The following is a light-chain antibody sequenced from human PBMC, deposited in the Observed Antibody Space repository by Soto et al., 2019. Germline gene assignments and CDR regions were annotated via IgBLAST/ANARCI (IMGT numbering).Light chain of an antibody. J-gene: IGKJ5*01. CDR2: GAS. V-gene: IGKV3-20*01. Sequence: EIVLTQSPATLSVSPGEGVTLSCRASQSVRSHLAWYQQKPGQAPRLLIYGASTRATGIPDRFSGSESGTDFTLTISRLEPEDFVVYYCQQYGNSPFTFGQGTRLEIK. CDR3: QQYGNSPFT. CDR1: QSVRSH.